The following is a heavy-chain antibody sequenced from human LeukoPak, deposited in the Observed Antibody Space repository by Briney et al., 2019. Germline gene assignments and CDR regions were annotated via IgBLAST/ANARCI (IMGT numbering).Heavy chain of an antibody. D-gene: IGHD3-10*01. J-gene: IGHJ4*02. V-gene: IGHV3-74*01. CDR2: INSDGSST. Sequence: PGGSLRLSCAASGFTFSSYWTHWVRQAPGKVLVWFSRINSDGSSTSYADSVKGRFTISRDNAKNTLYLQMNSLRAEDTAVYYCAAEGWFGDLFKDYWGQGTLVTVSS. CDR3: AAEGWFGDLFKDY. CDR1: GFTFSSYW.